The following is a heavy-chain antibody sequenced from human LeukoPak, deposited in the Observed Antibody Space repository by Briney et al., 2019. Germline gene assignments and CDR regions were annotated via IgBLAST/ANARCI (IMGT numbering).Heavy chain of an antibody. CDR2: IYTSGST. Sequence: SETLSLTCTVSGGSISSYYWSWIRQPAGKELEWIGRIYTSGSTNYNPSLKSRVTMSVDTSKNQFSLKLSSVTAADTAVYYCARDSDYSEAFDIWGQGTMVTVSS. V-gene: IGHV4-4*07. D-gene: IGHD4-11*01. CDR3: ARDSDYSEAFDI. J-gene: IGHJ3*02. CDR1: GGSISSYY.